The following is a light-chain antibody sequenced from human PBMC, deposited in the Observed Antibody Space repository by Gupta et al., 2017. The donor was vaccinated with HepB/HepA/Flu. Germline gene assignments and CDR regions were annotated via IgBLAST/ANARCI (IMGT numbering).Light chain of an antibody. CDR1: QSLLHSNGFKY. Sequence: DIVLTQSPLSLSVTPGESASISCRSTQSLLHSNGFKYLNWYMQKPGQSPQLLIYLGSNRASGVPDRFSGSGSGTDFTLRIYRVEAEDVGTYYCMQGLQTPWTFGQETKVEI. CDR3: MQGLQTPWT. J-gene: IGKJ1*01. V-gene: IGKV2-28*01. CDR2: LGS.